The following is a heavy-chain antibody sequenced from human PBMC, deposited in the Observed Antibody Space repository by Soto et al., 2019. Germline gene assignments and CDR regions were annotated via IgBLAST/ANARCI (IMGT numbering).Heavy chain of an antibody. CDR2: ISGSGGST. Sequence: GGSLRLSCAASGFTFSSYAMSWVRQAPGKGLEWVSAISGSGGSTYYADSVKGRFTISRDNSKNTLYLQMNSLRAEDTAVYYCAKGVYYYDSSGYYYFDYWGQGTLVTVSS. J-gene: IGHJ4*02. D-gene: IGHD3-22*01. V-gene: IGHV3-23*01. CDR1: GFTFSSYA. CDR3: AKGVYYYDSSGYYYFDY.